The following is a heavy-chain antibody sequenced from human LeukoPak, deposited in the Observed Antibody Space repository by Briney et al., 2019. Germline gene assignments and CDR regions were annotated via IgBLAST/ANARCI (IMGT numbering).Heavy chain of an antibody. CDR3: ASYCSGGSCYRAGFDY. Sequence: SETLSLTCTVSGGSISSSSYYWGWIRQPPGKGLEWIGEIYHSGSTNYNPSLKSRVTISVDKSKNQFSLKLSSVTAADTAVYYCASYCSGGSCYRAGFDYWGQGTLVTVSS. CDR1: GGSISSSSYY. CDR2: IYHSGST. J-gene: IGHJ4*02. V-gene: IGHV4-39*07. D-gene: IGHD2-15*01.